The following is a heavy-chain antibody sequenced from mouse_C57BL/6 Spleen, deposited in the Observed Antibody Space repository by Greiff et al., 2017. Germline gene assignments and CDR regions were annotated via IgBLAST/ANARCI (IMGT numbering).Heavy chain of an antibody. CDR2: IWSGGST. V-gene: IGHV2-2*01. CDR1: GFSLTSYG. D-gene: IGHD2-3*01. CDR3: ARKDGYSFLFAY. J-gene: IGHJ3*01. Sequence: VQLQQSGPGLVQPSQSLSITCTVSGFSLTSYGVHWVRQSPGKGLEWLGVIWSGGSTDYNAAFISRLSISKDNSKSQVFFKMNSLQADDTAIYYCARKDGYSFLFAYWGQGTLVTVSA.